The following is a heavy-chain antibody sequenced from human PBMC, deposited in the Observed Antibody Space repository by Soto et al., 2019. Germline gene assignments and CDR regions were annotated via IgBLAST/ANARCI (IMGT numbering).Heavy chain of an antibody. Sequence: GGSLRLSCAASGFTFSSYDMHWVRQATGKGLEWVSAIGTAGDTYYPDSVKGRFTISRDNSKNTLYLQMNSLRPEDTAVYYCAKTDPGGRCSGVCYADYWGQGTLVTVSS. CDR2: IGTAGDT. J-gene: IGHJ4*02. CDR1: GFTFSSYD. D-gene: IGHD2-21*02. V-gene: IGHV3-13*04. CDR3: AKTDPGGRCSGVCYADY.